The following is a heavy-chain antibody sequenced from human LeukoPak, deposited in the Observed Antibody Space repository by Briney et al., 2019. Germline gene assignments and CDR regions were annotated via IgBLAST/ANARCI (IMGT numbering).Heavy chain of an antibody. CDR2: LYIGRDT. D-gene: IGHD6-19*01. V-gene: IGHV4-4*07. Sequence: PSETLSLTCTVSDVSISNYYWSWIRQPAGKGLGWIGRLYIGRDTDYNPSLKSRVTMSVDMSNNQFSLRLTSVTAADTAVYYCARGCSSGWYFVVPPRGFDYWGQGTLVTVSS. CDR3: ARGCSSGWYFVVPPRGFDY. J-gene: IGHJ4*02. CDR1: DVSISNYY.